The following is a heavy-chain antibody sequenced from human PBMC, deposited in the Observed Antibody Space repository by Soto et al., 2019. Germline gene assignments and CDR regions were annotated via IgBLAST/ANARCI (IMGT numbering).Heavy chain of an antibody. V-gene: IGHV1-69*01. D-gene: IGHD5-18*01. Sequence: QVQLVQSGAEVKKPGSSVKVYCKASGGTFSSYAISWVRQATGQGLEWMGGIIPIFGTANYAQKFQGRVTITADESTSTAYMELSSLRSEDTAVYYCARGLTPPVDTAMVPPHFDYWGQGTLVTVTS. J-gene: IGHJ4*02. CDR1: GGTFSSYA. CDR2: IIPIFGTA. CDR3: ARGLTPPVDTAMVPPHFDY.